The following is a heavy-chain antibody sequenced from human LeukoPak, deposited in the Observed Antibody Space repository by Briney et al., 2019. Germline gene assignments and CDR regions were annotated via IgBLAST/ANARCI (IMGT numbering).Heavy chain of an antibody. CDR3: TRQQLDAFDI. Sequence: AGSLRLSCAASGFTFSTYWMHWVRQAPGTGLVWVSRINSDGSSTTYADSVKGRFTISRDNAKNTLSLQMNSLRAEDTAVYYCTRQQLDAFDIWGPGTMVTVSS. CDR2: INSDGSST. CDR1: GFTFSTYW. D-gene: IGHD6-13*01. J-gene: IGHJ3*02. V-gene: IGHV3-74*01.